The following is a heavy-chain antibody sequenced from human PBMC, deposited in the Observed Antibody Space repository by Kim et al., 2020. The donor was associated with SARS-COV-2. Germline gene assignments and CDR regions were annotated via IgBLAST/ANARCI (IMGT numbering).Heavy chain of an antibody. J-gene: IGHJ5*02. CDR2: ISYDGSNK. D-gene: IGHD3-10*01. CDR3: ARVRAGMLSAVSEYNWFDP. CDR1: GFTFRSYG. V-gene: IGHV3-30*03. Sequence: GGSLRLSCAASGFTFRSYGMHWVRQAPGKGLEWVAFISYDGSNKYYAESVKGRFTISRDNSKNTVSLQMLSLKIEDTATYYCARVRAGMLSAVSEYNWFDPWGQGSLVTVSS.